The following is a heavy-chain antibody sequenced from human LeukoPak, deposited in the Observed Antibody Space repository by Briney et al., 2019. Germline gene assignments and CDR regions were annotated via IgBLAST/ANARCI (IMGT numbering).Heavy chain of an antibody. Sequence: SQTLSLTCTVSGGSISSGGYYWSWIRQHPGKGLEWIGYIYYSGSTYYNPSLKSRVTISVDTSKNQFSLKLSSVTAADTAVYYCARSEGDYDSSGYVDWGQGTLVTVSS. CDR3: ARSEGDYDSSGYVD. CDR2: IYYSGST. CDR1: GGSISSGGYY. J-gene: IGHJ4*02. V-gene: IGHV4-31*03. D-gene: IGHD3-22*01.